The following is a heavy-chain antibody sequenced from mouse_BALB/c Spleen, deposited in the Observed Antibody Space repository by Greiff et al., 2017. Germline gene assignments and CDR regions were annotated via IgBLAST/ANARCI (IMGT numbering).Heavy chain of an antibody. CDR3: AREGGSYYGNYNAMDY. CDR2: ISYDGSN. CDR1: GYSITSGYY. D-gene: IGHD2-10*01. V-gene: IGHV3-6*02. Sequence: ESGPGLVKPSQSLSLTCSVTGYSITSGYYWNWIRQFPGNKLEWMGYISYDGSNNYNPSLKNRISITRDTSKNQFFLKLNSVTTEDTATYYCAREGGSYYGNYNAMDYWGQGTSVTVSS. J-gene: IGHJ4*01.